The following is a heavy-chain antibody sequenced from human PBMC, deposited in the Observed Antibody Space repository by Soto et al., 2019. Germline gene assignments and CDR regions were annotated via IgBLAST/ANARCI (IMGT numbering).Heavy chain of an antibody. V-gene: IGHV1-2*04. D-gene: IGHD3-22*01. CDR3: ARSYYYDSSIYFDY. Sequence: ASVKVSCKASGYTFTGYYMHWVRQAPGQGLEWMGWINPNSGGTNYAQKFQGWVTMTRDTSISTAYMELSRLRSDDTAVYYCARSYYYDSSIYFDYWGQGTLVTV. CDR1: GYTFTGYY. CDR2: INPNSGGT. J-gene: IGHJ4*02.